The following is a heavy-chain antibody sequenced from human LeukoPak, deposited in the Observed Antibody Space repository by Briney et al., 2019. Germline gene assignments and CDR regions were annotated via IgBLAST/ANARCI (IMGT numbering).Heavy chain of an antibody. Sequence: PSETLSLTCAVYGGSFSGYYWSWIRQPPGKGLEWIGEINHSGSTNYNPSLKSRVTISVDTSKNQFSLKLSSATAADTAVYYCARGPQNCSGGSCYYYYFDYWGQGTLVTVSS. J-gene: IGHJ4*02. CDR3: ARGPQNCSGGSCYYYYFDY. D-gene: IGHD2-15*01. CDR1: GGSFSGYY. V-gene: IGHV4-34*01. CDR2: INHSGST.